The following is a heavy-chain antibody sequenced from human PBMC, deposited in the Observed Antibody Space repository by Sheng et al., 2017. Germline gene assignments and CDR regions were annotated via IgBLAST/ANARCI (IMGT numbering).Heavy chain of an antibody. CDR2: ISTSGDMT. Sequence: QLLESGGDLVQPGGSLKLSCTTSGFTFNFSPMTWVRLAPGRGLEYVSSISTSGDMTYYADSVKGRFTISRDNSRNTLYLQLSTPDSRRLRPIYYCDEVWWWSRGTPRNVGGPGT. CDR1: GFTFNFSP. V-gene: IGHV3-23*01. CDR3: DEVWWWSRGTPRNV. D-gene: IGHD2-21*01. J-gene: IGHJ4*02.